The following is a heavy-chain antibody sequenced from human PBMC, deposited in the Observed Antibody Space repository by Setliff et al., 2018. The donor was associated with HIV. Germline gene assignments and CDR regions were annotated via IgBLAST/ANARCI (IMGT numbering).Heavy chain of an antibody. CDR2: INPSGGST. V-gene: IGHV1-46*01. CDR3: AKELSYCSGGNCYFDS. CDR1: GYTFVSDY. D-gene: IGHD2-15*01. J-gene: IGHJ4*02. Sequence: ASVKVSCKASGYTFVSDYIHWVRQAPGQGPEWMGIINPSGGSTNYAQKFQGRVTITADKSTRTAYMELSSLRSEDTAVYYCAKELSYCSGGNCYFDSWGQGTLVTV.